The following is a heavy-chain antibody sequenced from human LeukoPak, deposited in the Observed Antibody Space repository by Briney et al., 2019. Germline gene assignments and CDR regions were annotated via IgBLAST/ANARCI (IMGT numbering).Heavy chain of an antibody. CDR1: GFTFSRYW. Sequence: PGGSLRLSCAASGFTFSRYWMSWVRQAPGKGLEWVANIKQDGSEKYYVDSVKGRFTISRDNAKNSLYLQMNSLRAEDTAVYYCARNYGWGFDPWGQGTLVTVSS. D-gene: IGHD4-17*01. J-gene: IGHJ5*02. CDR2: IKQDGSEK. V-gene: IGHV3-7*02. CDR3: ARNYGWGFDP.